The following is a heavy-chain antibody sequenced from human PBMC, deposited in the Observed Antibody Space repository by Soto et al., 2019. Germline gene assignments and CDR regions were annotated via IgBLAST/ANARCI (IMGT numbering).Heavy chain of an antibody. J-gene: IGHJ3*02. Sequence: EVQLVESGGGLVQPGGSLKLSCAASGFTFSGSAMHWVRQASGKGLEWVGRIRSKANSYATAYAASVKGRFTISRDDSKNTAYLQINSLKTEDTAVYYCTRRGFVDDFWSGTNDAFDIWGQGTMVTVSS. CDR1: GFTFSGSA. CDR3: TRRGFVDDFWSGTNDAFDI. V-gene: IGHV3-73*02. D-gene: IGHD3-3*01. CDR2: IRSKANSYAT.